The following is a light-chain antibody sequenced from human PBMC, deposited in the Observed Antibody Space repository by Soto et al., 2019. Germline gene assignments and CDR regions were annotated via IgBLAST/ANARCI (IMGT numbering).Light chain of an antibody. Sequence: SYELTQPPSVSVSPGQTARITCSGDALPKQYVYWYQQKPGQAPVLVIYKDNERPSGIPERFSGSSSGTTVTLTISGVQAEDEADYYCQSANSSGTWVFGGGTKLTVL. CDR2: KDN. CDR3: QSANSSGTWV. V-gene: IGLV3-25*03. CDR1: ALPKQY. J-gene: IGLJ3*02.